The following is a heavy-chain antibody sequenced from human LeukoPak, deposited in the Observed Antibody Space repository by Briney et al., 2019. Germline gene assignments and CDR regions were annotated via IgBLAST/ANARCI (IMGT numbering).Heavy chain of an antibody. CDR2: ISYDGSNK. V-gene: IGHV3-30*04. CDR3: ASYYDSSGYHGA. D-gene: IGHD3-22*01. Sequence: GGSLRLSCAASRYTFSSYAMHWVRQAPGKGLEWVAVISYDGSNKYYADSVKGRFTISRDNSKNTVYLQMDSLRFEDAAVYYCASYYDSSGYHGAWGQGTLVTVSS. CDR1: RYTFSSYA. J-gene: IGHJ5*02.